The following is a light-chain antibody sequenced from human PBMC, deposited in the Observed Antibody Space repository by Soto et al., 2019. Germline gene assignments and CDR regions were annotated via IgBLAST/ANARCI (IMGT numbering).Light chain of an antibody. Sequence: QSVLTQPPSVSGAPGQRVTISCTGSSSNIGSHYDVHWYQQLPGAAPRLLIYGNFKRPSGVPDRFSGSKSDTSASLAITGLQAEDEADYYCQSYDSGLSGYVFGTGTKLTVL. V-gene: IGLV1-40*01. CDR2: GNF. CDR1: SSNIGSHYD. J-gene: IGLJ1*01. CDR3: QSYDSGLSGYV.